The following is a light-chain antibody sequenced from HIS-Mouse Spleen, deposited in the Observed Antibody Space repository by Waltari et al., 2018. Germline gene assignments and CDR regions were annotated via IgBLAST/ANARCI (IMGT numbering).Light chain of an antibody. CDR1: NIGSKS. Sequence: SYVLTPPPSVSVAPGKTARITCWGHNIGSKSVPWYQQKPGQAPVLVVYDDSDRPSGIPERFSGSNSGNTATLTISRVEAGDEADYYCQVWDSSSDHVVFGGGTKLTVL. CDR3: QVWDSSSDHVV. V-gene: IGLV3-21*03. J-gene: IGLJ2*01. CDR2: DDS.